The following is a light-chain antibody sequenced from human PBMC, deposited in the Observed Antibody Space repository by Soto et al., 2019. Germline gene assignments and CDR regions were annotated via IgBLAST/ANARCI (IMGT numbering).Light chain of an antibody. V-gene: IGKV3-11*01. J-gene: IGKJ4*01. CDR3: QQRSAWPALT. CDR2: DAS. CDR1: QSVGTY. Sequence: EIALTQSPATLSLSPGERATLSCRASQSVGTYLAWYQQKPGQSPRLLIYDASNRATGIPARFSGSGSGTDFTLTVISLEPEDFAVYYCQQRSAWPALTFGGGTKAEIK.